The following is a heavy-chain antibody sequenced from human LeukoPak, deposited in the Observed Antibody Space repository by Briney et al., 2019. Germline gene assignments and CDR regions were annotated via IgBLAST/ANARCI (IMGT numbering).Heavy chain of an antibody. CDR3: ARALTSDYYDSSGYYFDAFDI. D-gene: IGHD3-22*01. CDR2: IYITGST. Sequence: PSETLSLTCTVSGGSITSYYWSWIRQSAGKGLEWIGRIYITGSTTYNPSLKSRVTMSLDTSKNQFSLKLSSVTAADTAVYYCARALTSDYYDSSGYYFDAFDIWGQGTMVTVSS. CDR1: GGSITSYY. V-gene: IGHV4-4*07. J-gene: IGHJ3*02.